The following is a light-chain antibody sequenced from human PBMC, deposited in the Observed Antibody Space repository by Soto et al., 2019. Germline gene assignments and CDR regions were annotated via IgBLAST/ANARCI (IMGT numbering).Light chain of an antibody. V-gene: IGKV3-20*01. CDR1: QSVTSSY. J-gene: IGKJ1*01. CDR3: QQYGSSPWT. CDR2: GAS. Sequence: EIVLTQSPGTLSLSPGERATLSCRASQSVTSSYLAWYQQKPGQAPRLLISGASSRATGIPDRFSGSGSGTDFTLIISRLEPEDFAVYYCQQYGSSPWTFGQGTKVEIK.